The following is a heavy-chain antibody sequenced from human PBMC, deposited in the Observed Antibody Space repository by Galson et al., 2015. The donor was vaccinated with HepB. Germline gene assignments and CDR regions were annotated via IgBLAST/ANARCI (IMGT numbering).Heavy chain of an antibody. CDR1: GYTLTELS. J-gene: IGHJ6*03. CDR2: FDPEDGET. D-gene: IGHD3-10*01. Sequence: SVKVSCKVSGYTLTELSMHWVRQAPGKGLEWMGGFDPEDGETIYAQKFQGRVTMTEDTSTDTAYMELSSLRSEDTAVYYCATVMEGTGYYYYMDVWGKGTTVTVSS. V-gene: IGHV1-24*01. CDR3: ATVMEGTGYYYYMDV.